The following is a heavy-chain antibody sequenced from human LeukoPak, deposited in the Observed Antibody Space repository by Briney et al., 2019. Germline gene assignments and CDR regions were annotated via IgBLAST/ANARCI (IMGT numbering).Heavy chain of an antibody. CDR3: ARVCTTCGFSQLLYWRGCRENWFDP. D-gene: IGHD2-2*02. Sequence: GGSLRLSCAASGFTFSDYYMSWIRQAPGKGLEWVSYISSSGSTIYYADSVKGRFTISRDNAKNSLYLQMNSLRAEDTAVYHCARVCTTCGFSQLLYWRGCRENWFDPWGQGTLVTVSS. V-gene: IGHV3-11*01. J-gene: IGHJ5*02. CDR1: GFTFSDYY. CDR2: ISSSGSTI.